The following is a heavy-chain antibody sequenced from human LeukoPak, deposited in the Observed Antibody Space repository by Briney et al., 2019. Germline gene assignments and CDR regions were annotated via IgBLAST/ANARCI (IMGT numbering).Heavy chain of an antibody. J-gene: IGHJ4*02. D-gene: IGHD4-17*01. CDR2: ISGGGETT. V-gene: IGHV3-23*01. Sequence: GGSLRPSCAASGFTFNNYAMNWVRQAPGKGLEWVSSISGGGETTYYADSAKGRFTISRDNSQNTLYLQMNSLRAEDTAVYYCARDYADYVGYFFFDYWGQGTLVTVSS. CDR1: GFTFNNYA. CDR3: ARDYADYVGYFFFDY.